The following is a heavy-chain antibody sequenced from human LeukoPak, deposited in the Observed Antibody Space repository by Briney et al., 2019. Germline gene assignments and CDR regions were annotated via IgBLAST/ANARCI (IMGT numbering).Heavy chain of an antibody. CDR1: GGTFSSYA. V-gene: IGHV1-69*01. J-gene: IGHJ4*02. CDR3: ARDRGDTMVRGVITIDY. Sequence: SVKVSCKASGGTFSSYAISWVRQAPGQGLEWMGGIIPIFGTANYAQKFQGRVTITADESTSTAYMELSSLRSEDTAAYYCARDRGDTMVRGVITIDYWGQGTLVTVSS. CDR2: IIPIFGTA. D-gene: IGHD3-10*01.